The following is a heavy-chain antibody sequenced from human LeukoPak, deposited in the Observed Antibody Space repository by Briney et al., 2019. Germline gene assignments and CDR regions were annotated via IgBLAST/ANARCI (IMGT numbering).Heavy chain of an antibody. CDR2: ISWNSGSI. J-gene: IGHJ4*02. D-gene: IGHD5-24*01. V-gene: IGHV3-9*01. CDR1: GFTFDDYA. Sequence: GGSLRLSCAASGFTFDDYAMHWVRQAPGKGLEWVSGISWNSGSIGYADSVKGRFTISRDNAKNSLYLQMNSLRAEGTALYYCAATGGGGDGYTWGQGTLVTVSS. CDR3: AATGGGGDGYT.